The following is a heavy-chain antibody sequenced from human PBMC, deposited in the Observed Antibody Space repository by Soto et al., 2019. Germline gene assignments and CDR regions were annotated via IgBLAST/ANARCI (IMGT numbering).Heavy chain of an antibody. CDR2: ISGNGGSK. CDR1: GFTFSTYA. D-gene: IGHD3-16*01. Sequence: EVQLLESGGGLVQPGGSLRLSCAASGFTFSTYAMSWVRQAPGKGLEWLSAISGNGGSKYYADSVKGRFTISRDNSKNTLYLQMNSLRAEATAVYYCAKAPYADYWGQGTLVTVSS. V-gene: IGHV3-23*01. J-gene: IGHJ4*02. CDR3: AKAPYADY.